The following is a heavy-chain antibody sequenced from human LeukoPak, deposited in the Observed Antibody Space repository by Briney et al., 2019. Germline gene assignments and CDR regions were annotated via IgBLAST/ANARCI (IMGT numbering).Heavy chain of an antibody. J-gene: IGHJ4*02. Sequence: GGSLRLSCAASGFTFSSYGMHWVRQAPGKGLEWVAVIWYDGSNKYYADSVKGRFTISRDNSKNTLYLQMNSLRAEDTAVYYCARDGPYYDFWSGYDYWGQGTLVTVSS. CDR3: ARDGPYYDFWSGYDY. V-gene: IGHV3-33*01. D-gene: IGHD3-3*01. CDR1: GFTFSSYG. CDR2: IWYDGSNK.